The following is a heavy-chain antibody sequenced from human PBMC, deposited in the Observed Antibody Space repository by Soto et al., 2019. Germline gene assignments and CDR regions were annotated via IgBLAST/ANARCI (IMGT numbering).Heavy chain of an antibody. V-gene: IGHV1-3*01. CDR1: GYTFTAFA. J-gene: IGHJ4*02. CDR3: VRVGGSGWTRDF. D-gene: IGHD6-25*01. Sequence: QVHLVQSGAEVKKPGASVKVSCKTSGYTFTAFAVHWVRQASGQRLEWMGWINVGNGDTKSSQNLQGRVTITRDTSASTVYMELSSLRSEDTAVYYCVRVGGSGWTRDFWGQGTLVTVSS. CDR2: INVGNGDT.